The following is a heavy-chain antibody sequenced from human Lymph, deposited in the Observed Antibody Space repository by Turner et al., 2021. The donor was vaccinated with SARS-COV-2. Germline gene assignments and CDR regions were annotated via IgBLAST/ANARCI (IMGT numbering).Heavy chain of an antibody. Sequence: VQLVAAGGGLVRPGTSLGVSCAASGVTFSRCAMHWVRQAPGKGLEWVTVIAYDGSNKYYAGSVKGRFTIYRDKSKNTLYLQMNSLRAEDTAVYYCAKVRSIFGVVIGGMDVWGQGTTVTVSS. CDR2: IAYDGSNK. V-gene: IGHV3-30*18. D-gene: IGHD3-3*01. CDR3: AKVRSIFGVVIGGMDV. CDR1: GVTFSRCA. J-gene: IGHJ6*02.